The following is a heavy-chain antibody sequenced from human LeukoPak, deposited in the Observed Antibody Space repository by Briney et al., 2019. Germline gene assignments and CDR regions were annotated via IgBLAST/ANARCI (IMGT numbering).Heavy chain of an antibody. Sequence: GGTLRLSCAASGFTFSSYGMSWVRQAPGKGLEWVSAISGTGGTTYYADSVKGRFTISRDNSKNTLYLQMNSLRAEDTAVYYCARGAYRYGHPPWLDYWGQGTLVTVSS. CDR1: GFTFSSYG. CDR2: ISGTGGTT. CDR3: ARGAYRYGHPPWLDY. V-gene: IGHV3-23*01. J-gene: IGHJ4*02. D-gene: IGHD5-18*01.